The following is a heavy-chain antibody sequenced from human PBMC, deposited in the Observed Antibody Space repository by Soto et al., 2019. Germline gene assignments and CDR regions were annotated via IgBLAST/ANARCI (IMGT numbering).Heavy chain of an antibody. CDR3: ARAYRSHEVVVAASRSWFDP. D-gene: IGHD2-15*01. V-gene: IGHV4-34*01. Sequence: SETLSLTCAVYGGSFSGYYWSWIRQPPGKGLEWIGEINHSGSTNYNPSLKSRVTISVDTSKNQFSLKLCSVTAADTAVYYCARAYRSHEVVVAASRSWFDPWGQGTLVTVSS. CDR1: GGSFSGYY. CDR2: INHSGST. J-gene: IGHJ5*02.